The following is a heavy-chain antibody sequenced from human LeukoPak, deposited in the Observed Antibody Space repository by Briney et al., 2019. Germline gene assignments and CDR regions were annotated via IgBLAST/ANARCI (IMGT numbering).Heavy chain of an antibody. CDR3: ARAGRTYYYDSSGPTGSY. D-gene: IGHD3-22*01. V-gene: IGHV1-2*02. Sequence: AAVKVSFKGSGYTFTGYYIHLVRQAPGQGGEWVGWINPNSGGTNYAQKFQGRVTMTRDTSISTAYMELSRLRSDDTAVYYCARAGRTYYYDSSGPTGSYWGQGTLVTVSS. CDR2: INPNSGGT. CDR1: GYTFTGYY. J-gene: IGHJ4*02.